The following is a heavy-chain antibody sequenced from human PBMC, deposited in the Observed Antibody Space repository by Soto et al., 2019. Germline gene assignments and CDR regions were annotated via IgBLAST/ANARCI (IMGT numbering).Heavy chain of an antibody. CDR3: ARDIDYYDSSGYYRDY. V-gene: IGHV3-21*01. D-gene: IGHD3-22*01. CDR1: GFTFTRYS. CDR2: ISSSSSYI. Sequence: EVQLVSSVGGLVKPGGSLRLSCAASGFTFTRYSMNWVRQAPGKGLEWVSSISSSSSYIYYADSVKGRFTISRDNAKNSLYLQMNSLRAEDTDVDYCARDIDYYDSSGYYRDYWGQGTLVIVSS. J-gene: IGHJ4*02.